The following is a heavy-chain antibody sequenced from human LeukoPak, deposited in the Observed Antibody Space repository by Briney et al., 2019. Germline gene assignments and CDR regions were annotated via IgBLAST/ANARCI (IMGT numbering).Heavy chain of an antibody. V-gene: IGHV3-7*01. D-gene: IGHD3-10*01. CDR2: IKQDGSEK. CDR3: ARDRLLWFGELWYGMDV. Sequence: GSLRLSCAASGFTFSSYWMSWVRQAPGKGLEWVANIKQDGSEKYYVDSVKGRFTISRDNAKNSLYLQMNSLRAEDTAVYYCARDRLLWFGELWYGMDVWGQGTTVTVSS. J-gene: IGHJ6*02. CDR1: GFTFSSYW.